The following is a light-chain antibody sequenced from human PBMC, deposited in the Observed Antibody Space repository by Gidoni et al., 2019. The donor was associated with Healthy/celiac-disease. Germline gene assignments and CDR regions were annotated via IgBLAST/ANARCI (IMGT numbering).Light chain of an antibody. CDR2: AAS. Sequence: IQLTQSPSSLPSSVGDRVTITCRASQGISSDLAWYQQKPGKDPKLLIYAASTLQSGVPSRFSGSGSGTDFTLTISSLQPVDFATCYCEQLNSYFFGPGTKVEIK. CDR3: EQLNSYF. J-gene: IGKJ3*01. V-gene: IGKV1-9*01. CDR1: QGISSD.